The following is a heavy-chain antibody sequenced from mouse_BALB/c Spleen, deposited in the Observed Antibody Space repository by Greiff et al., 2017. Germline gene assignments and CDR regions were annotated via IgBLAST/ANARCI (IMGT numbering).Heavy chain of an antibody. J-gene: IGHJ3*01. Sequence: EVHLVESGAELVKPGASVKLSCTASGFNIKDTYMHWVKQRPEQGLEWIGRIDPANGNTKYDPKFQGKATITADTSSNTAYLQLSSLTSEDTAVYYCASDGNYGGFAYWGQGTLVTVSA. CDR3: ASDGNYGGFAY. D-gene: IGHD2-1*01. CDR1: GFNIKDTY. V-gene: IGHV14-3*02. CDR2: IDPANGNT.